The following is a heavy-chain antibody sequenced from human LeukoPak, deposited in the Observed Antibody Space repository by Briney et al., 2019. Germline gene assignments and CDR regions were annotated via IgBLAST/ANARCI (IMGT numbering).Heavy chain of an antibody. Sequence: SETPSLTCTVSGGSMTNYYWSWIRQVSGKGLEWIGYVYFKGNTDYNPSLRSRITISVDTSKNQFSLKLRSVTAADTAVYYCGRGSPRADTWGQGTLVTVSS. J-gene: IGHJ4*02. V-gene: IGHV4-59*13. D-gene: IGHD5-18*01. CDR2: VYFKGNT. CDR1: GGSMTNYY. CDR3: GRGSPRADT.